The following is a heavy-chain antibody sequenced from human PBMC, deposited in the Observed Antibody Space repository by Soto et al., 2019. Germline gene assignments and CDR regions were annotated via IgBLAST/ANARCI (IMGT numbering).Heavy chain of an antibody. CDR2: ISAYNGNT. CDR3: ARVRLGDCTDY. J-gene: IGHJ4*02. V-gene: IGHV1-18*01. CDR1: SYTFTSYG. Sequence: ASVKVSCKASSYTFTSYGISWVQKAPGQGLEWMGWISAYNGNTNYAQKLQGRVTMTTDTSTSTAYMELRSLRSDDTAVYYCARVRLGDCTDYWGQGTLVTVSS. D-gene: IGHD2-21*01.